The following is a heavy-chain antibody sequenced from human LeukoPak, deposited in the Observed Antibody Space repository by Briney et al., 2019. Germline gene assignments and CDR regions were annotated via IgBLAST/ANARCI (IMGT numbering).Heavy chain of an antibody. V-gene: IGHV3-30*18. CDR1: GFTFSSYG. D-gene: IGHD6-19*01. J-gene: IGHJ4*02. CDR2: ISYDGSNK. CDR3: AKAEGTYIAVAAI. Sequence: GGSLRLSCAASGFTFSSYGMHWVRQAPGKGLEWVAVISYDGSNKYYADSVKGRFTISRDNSKNTLYLQMNSLRAEDTAVYYCAKAEGTYIAVAAIWGQGTLVTVSS.